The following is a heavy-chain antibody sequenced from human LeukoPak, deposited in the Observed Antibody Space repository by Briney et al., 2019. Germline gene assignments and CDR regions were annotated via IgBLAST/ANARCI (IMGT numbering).Heavy chain of an antibody. J-gene: IGHJ4*02. CDR1: GYTLTELS. D-gene: IGHD3-22*01. CDR3: AKSYYDSSGYRGDLEY. V-gene: IGHV1-24*01. Sequence: ASVKVSCKVSGYTLTELSMHWVRQAPGKGLEWMGGFDPEDGETIYAQKFQGRVTMTEDTSTDTAYMELSSLRSEDTAVYYCAKSYYDSSGYRGDLEYWGQGTLVTVSS. CDR2: FDPEDGET.